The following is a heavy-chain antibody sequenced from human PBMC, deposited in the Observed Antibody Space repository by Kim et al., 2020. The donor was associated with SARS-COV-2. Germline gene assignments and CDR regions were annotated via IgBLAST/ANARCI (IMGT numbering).Heavy chain of an antibody. V-gene: IGHV4-59*01. J-gene: IGHJ4*02. Sequence: KYNPSLKSRVTISVDTSKNQFSLKRTSVTAADTAVYYCARESEWSGYFNDWGQGTLVTVSP. D-gene: IGHD3-3*01. CDR3: ARESEWSGYFND.